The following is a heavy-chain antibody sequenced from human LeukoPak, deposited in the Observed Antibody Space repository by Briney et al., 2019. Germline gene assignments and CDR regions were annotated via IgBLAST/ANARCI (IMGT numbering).Heavy chain of an antibody. CDR2: IYHSGST. J-gene: IGHJ4*02. D-gene: IGHD3-22*01. Sequence: PSETLSLTCAVSGYSISSGYYWGWIRQPPGKGLEWIGSIYHSGSTYYNPSLKSRVTISLDTSKNQFSLKLSSVPAADTAVYYCASHEVGRYYDSSGYYYPYDYWGQGTLVTVSS. CDR3: ASHEVGRYYDSSGYYYPYDY. V-gene: IGHV4-38-2*01. CDR1: GYSISSGYY.